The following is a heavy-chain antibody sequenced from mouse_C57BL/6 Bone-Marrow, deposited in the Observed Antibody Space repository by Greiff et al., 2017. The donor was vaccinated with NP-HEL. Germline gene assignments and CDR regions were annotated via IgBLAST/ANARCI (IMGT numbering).Heavy chain of an antibody. J-gene: IGHJ2*01. Sequence: QVQLQQPGAELVKPGASVKLSCKASGYTFTSYWMHWVKQRPGQGLEWIGMIHPNSGSTNYNEKFKSKATLTVDKSSSTAYMQLSSLTSEDSAVYYCARPPVVATEGYYFDYWGQGTTLTVSS. CDR2: IHPNSGST. D-gene: IGHD1-1*01. CDR1: GYTFTSYW. CDR3: ARPPVVATEGYYFDY. V-gene: IGHV1-64*01.